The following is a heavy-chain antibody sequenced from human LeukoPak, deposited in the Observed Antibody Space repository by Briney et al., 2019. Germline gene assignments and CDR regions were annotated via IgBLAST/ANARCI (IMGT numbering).Heavy chain of an antibody. CDR1: GFTFSTYW. CDR3: ARRGYYDSSGNGFDY. Sequence: GGSLRLSCAASGFTFSTYWMHWVREGPGKGLVWVSLINSDGSSTTYADSVKGRFTISRDNAKNTLYLQMNSLRAEDTAVYYCARRGYYDSSGNGFDYWGQGTLVTVSS. J-gene: IGHJ4*02. CDR2: INSDGSST. V-gene: IGHV3-74*01. D-gene: IGHD3-22*01.